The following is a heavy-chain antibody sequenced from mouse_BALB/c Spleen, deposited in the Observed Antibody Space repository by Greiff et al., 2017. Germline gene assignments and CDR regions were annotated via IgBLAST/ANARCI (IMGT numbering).Heavy chain of an antibody. Sequence: EVKLVESGGGLVQPGGSRKLSCAASGFTFSSFGLHWVRQAPEKGLEWVAYLSSGSSTIYYADTVKGRFTISSDNPKNTLFLQKTSLRSEDTAMYYCARKRELGPYFDYWGQGTTLTVSS. CDR2: LSSGSSTI. V-gene: IGHV5-17*02. D-gene: IGHD4-1*01. J-gene: IGHJ2*01. CDR1: GFTFSSFG. CDR3: ARKRELGPYFDY.